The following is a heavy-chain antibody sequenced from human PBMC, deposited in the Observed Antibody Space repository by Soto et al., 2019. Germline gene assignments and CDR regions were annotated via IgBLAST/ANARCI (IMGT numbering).Heavy chain of an antibody. J-gene: IGHJ4*02. CDR3: ATDILIRDY. V-gene: IGHV3-7*03. D-gene: IGHD2-21*01. CDR1: GFAFSTYG. CDR2: IDQDVSRK. Sequence: GGSLRLSCAATGFAFSTYGMPWVRQAPGKGLEWVANIDQDVSRKNYVDSVKGRFTISRDNSRNSVYLQMNSLTADDTGIYYCATDILIRDYGGQVT.